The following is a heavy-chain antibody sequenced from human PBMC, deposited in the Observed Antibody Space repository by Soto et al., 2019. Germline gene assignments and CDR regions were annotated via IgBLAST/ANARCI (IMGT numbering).Heavy chain of an antibody. V-gene: IGHV3-30*18. D-gene: IGHD2-21*02. Sequence: AQLVASGGGVVQPGGSLRLSCAASGFSFNSYGMHWVRQAPGKGLEWVAFISYDGSRTYYADSVKGRFTISRDGCTKTLFLEMNSLRNEDSGVYYCAKNSRHIVVLTTFLDSWGQGDLVTVSS. J-gene: IGHJ5*01. CDR2: ISYDGSRT. CDR3: AKNSRHIVVLTTFLDS. CDR1: GFSFNSYG.